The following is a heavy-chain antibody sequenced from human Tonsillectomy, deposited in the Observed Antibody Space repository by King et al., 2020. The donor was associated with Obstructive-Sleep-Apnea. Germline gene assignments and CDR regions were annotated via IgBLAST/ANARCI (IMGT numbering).Heavy chain of an antibody. V-gene: IGHV5-51*01. Sequence: QLVQSGTEVKKPGEALKISCKGSGYRFTNYWIAWVRQMPGKGLEWMGIIYPDDSDTKYGPSFQGQVTISADKSISTAYLQWSSLKASDTAMYYCARPLLTLYDSGGYAGTYWGQGTLVTVSS. CDR2: IYPDDSDT. D-gene: IGHD3-22*01. J-gene: IGHJ4*02. CDR1: GYRFTNYW. CDR3: ARPLLTLYDSGGYAGTY.